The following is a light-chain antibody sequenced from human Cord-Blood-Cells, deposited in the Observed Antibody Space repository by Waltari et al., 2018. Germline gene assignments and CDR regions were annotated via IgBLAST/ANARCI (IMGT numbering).Light chain of an antibody. CDR1: KLGAKY. J-gene: IGLJ1*01. Sequence: SYELTQPPSVSVSPGQTASIPCSGDKLGAKYACWYQQKPGQSPLLVIYQDSKRPSGIPERFSGSNSGNTATLTISGTQAMDEADYYCQAWDSSTYVFGTGTKVTVL. V-gene: IGLV3-1*01. CDR3: QAWDSSTYV. CDR2: QDS.